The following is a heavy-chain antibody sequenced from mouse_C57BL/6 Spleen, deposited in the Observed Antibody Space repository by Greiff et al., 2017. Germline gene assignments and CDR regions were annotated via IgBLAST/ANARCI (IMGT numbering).Heavy chain of an antibody. CDR2: IYPGGGYT. CDR3: ARSDGSSYEAWFAY. CDR1: GYTFTNYW. Sequence: QVQLQQSGAELVRPGTSVKMSCKASGYTFTNYWIGWAKQRPGHGLEWIGDIYPGGGYTNYNEKFKGKATLTADKSSSTAYMQFSSLTSEDSAIYYWARSDGSSYEAWFAYWGQGTLVTVSA. J-gene: IGHJ3*01. D-gene: IGHD1-1*01. V-gene: IGHV1-63*01.